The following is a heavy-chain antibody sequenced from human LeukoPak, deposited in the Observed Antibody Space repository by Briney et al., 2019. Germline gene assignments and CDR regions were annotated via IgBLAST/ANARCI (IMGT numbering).Heavy chain of an antibody. J-gene: IGHJ4*02. D-gene: IGHD3-10*01. CDR2: ISAYNGNT. CDR1: GYTFTSYG. Sequence: ASVKVSCKASGYTFTSYGISWVRQAPGQGLEWMGWISAYNGNTNYAQKLQGRVTMTTDTSTSTAYMELRSLRSDDTAVYYCARDGSYYGSGSYYDYWGQGTQVTVSS. CDR3: ARDGSYYGSGSYYDY. V-gene: IGHV1-18*01.